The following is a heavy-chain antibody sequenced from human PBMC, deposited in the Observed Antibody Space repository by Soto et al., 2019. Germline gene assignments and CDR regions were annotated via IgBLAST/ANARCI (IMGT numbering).Heavy chain of an antibody. CDR1: GGSISSSNW. V-gene: IGHV4-4*02. CDR3: ARALAAAGRGFYYFDY. J-gene: IGHJ4*02. D-gene: IGHD6-13*01. CDR2: IYHSGST. Sequence: SETLSLTCAVSGGSISSSNWWSWVRQPPGKGLEWIGEIYHSGSTNHNPSLKSRVTISADKSKNQFSLKLSSVTAADTAVYYCARALAAAGRGFYYFDYWGQGTLVTVSS.